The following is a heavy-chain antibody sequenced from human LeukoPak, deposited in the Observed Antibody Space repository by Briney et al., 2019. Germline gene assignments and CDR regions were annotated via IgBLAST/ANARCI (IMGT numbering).Heavy chain of an antibody. V-gene: IGHV4-34*01. J-gene: IGHJ4*02. CDR3: ARGQGLRYFDWLRRYYFDY. D-gene: IGHD3-9*01. Sequence: SETLSLTCAVYGGSFSGYYWSWIRQPPGKGLEWIGEINHSRSTNYNPSLKSRVTISVDTSKNQFSLKLSSETAADTAVYYCARGQGLRYFDWLRRYYFDYWGQGTLVTVSS. CDR1: GGSFSGYY. CDR2: INHSRST.